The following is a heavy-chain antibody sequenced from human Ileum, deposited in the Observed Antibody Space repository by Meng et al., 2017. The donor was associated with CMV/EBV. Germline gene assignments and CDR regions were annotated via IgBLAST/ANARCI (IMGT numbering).Heavy chain of an antibody. CDR3: AKYSGPSRWFDP. V-gene: IGHV4-30-4*01. CDR2: IYYNGIT. CDR1: GASLTNDDYF. J-gene: IGHJ5*02. Sequence: VPLQDSGPRLVKPSHPLSLTCTVSGASLTNDDYFWSWIRQRPGKGLEWIGYIYYNGITYYNPSLKSRIAILVDTSKSQFSLIVSSVTAADTAVYYCAKYSGPSRWFDPWGQGTLVTVSS. D-gene: IGHD5-12*01.